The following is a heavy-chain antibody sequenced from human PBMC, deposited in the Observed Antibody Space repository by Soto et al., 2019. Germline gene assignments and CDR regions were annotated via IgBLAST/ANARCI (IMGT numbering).Heavy chain of an antibody. CDR2: ISAYNGNT. Sequence: ASVKVSCKASGYTFTSYGISWVRQAPGQGLEWMGWISAYNGNTNYAQKLQGRVTMTTDTSTSTAYMELRSLRSDDTAVYYCARVGLIAVDGTEYQSPIDYWGQGTLATVSS. J-gene: IGHJ4*02. CDR1: GYTFTSYG. D-gene: IGHD6-19*01. V-gene: IGHV1-18*04. CDR3: ARVGLIAVDGTEYQSPIDY.